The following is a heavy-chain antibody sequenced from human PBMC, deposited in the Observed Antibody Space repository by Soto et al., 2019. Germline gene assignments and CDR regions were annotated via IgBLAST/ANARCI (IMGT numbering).Heavy chain of an antibody. CDR1: GFSVKNLY. Sequence: PGGSLRLSCAVSGFSVKNLYMTWVRQAPGKGLEWVSVISSDDRTYYADSVKGRFTIYRDNSKNTLFLEMNSLRAGDTAVYYCARDTFGGAYDFCHGGQGTLVTVSS. D-gene: IGHD3-3*01. V-gene: IGHV3-66*01. CDR3: ARDTFGGAYDFCH. CDR2: ISSDDRT. J-gene: IGHJ4*02.